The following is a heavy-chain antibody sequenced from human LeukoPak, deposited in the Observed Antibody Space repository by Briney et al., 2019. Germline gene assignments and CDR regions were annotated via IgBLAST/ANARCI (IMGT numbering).Heavy chain of an antibody. CDR1: GGSISSYY. D-gene: IGHD3-16*01. Sequence: SGTLSLTCTVSGGSISSYYWSWIRQPPGKGLEWIGYIYYSGSTNYNPSLKSRVTISVDTSKNQFSLKLSSVTAADTAVYYCARPQYDGDAFDIWGQGTMVTVSS. V-gene: IGHV4-59*01. CDR2: IYYSGST. CDR3: ARPQYDGDAFDI. J-gene: IGHJ3*02.